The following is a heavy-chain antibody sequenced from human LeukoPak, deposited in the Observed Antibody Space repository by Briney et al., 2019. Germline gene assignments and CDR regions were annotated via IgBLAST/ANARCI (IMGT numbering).Heavy chain of an antibody. V-gene: IGHV3-30-3*01. Sequence: GGSLRLSCAASGFTFSSYAMHWVRQAPGKGLEWVAVISFDGSNKYYADSVKGRFTISRDNSKNTLYVQMNSLRPEDTAVYYCARAPPGGTSPFDYWGRGTLVTVSS. CDR1: GFTFSSYA. CDR3: ARAPPGGTSPFDY. D-gene: IGHD4-23*01. CDR2: ISFDGSNK. J-gene: IGHJ4*02.